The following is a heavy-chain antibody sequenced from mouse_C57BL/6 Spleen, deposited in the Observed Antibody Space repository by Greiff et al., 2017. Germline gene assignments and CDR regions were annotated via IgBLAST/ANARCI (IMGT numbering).Heavy chain of an antibody. J-gene: IGHJ2*01. D-gene: IGHD4-1*01. CDR2: ISDGGSYT. Sequence: EVQLVESGGGLVKPGGSLKLSCAASGFTFSSYAMSWVRQTPEKRLAWVATISDGGSYTYYPDNVKGRFTISRDNAKNNLYLQMSHLKSEDTAMYYCARDELVHFDYWGQGTTLTVSS. CDR1: GFTFSSYA. CDR3: ARDELVHFDY. V-gene: IGHV5-4*01.